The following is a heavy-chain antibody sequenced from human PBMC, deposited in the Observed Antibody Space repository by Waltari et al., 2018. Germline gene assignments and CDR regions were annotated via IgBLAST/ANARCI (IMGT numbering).Heavy chain of an antibody. J-gene: IGHJ2*01. CDR2: FDPEEGEI. D-gene: IGHD3-22*01. Sequence: QGQLVQSGAEVKKPGASVKVSCKVSGYSLTDLSMPWVRQAPGKGLEWMGGFDPEEGEITYAQKFEGRVTMTEDTSTDTAYMELSSLRSEDTAVYYCARGGDDSSGYYLGWYFDLWGRGTLVTVSS. CDR3: ARGGDDSSGYYLGWYFDL. CDR1: GYSLTDLS. V-gene: IGHV1-24*01.